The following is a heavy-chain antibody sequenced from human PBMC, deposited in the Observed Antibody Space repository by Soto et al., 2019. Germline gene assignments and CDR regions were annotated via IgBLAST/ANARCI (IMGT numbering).Heavy chain of an antibody. CDR2: INTRGNII. CDR3: ARDIDYYDSSGYQDY. D-gene: IGHD3-22*01. Sequence: GGSLRLSCAASGFIFSRYEMDWVRQAPGKGLEWVSYINTRGNIIHYADSVKGRFTISRDNAENSLYLQMNSLRAEDTAVYYCARDIDYYDSSGYQDYWGQGSLVTVSS. V-gene: IGHV3-48*03. J-gene: IGHJ4*02. CDR1: GFIFSRYE.